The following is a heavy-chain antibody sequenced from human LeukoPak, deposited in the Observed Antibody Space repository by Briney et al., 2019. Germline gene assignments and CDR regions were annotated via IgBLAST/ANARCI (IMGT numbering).Heavy chain of an antibody. J-gene: IGHJ4*02. CDR1: GDSVSSKNAA. Sequence: SQTLSLTCAISGDSVSSKNAACNWIRQSPSRGLEWQGMTYYRSKWYNDYAVSVKGRITINAHTTKNQFSLQLNSVTPEDTAVYYCAREGVGVTMAHWGQGTLVTVSS. CDR3: AREGVGVTMAH. D-gene: IGHD1-26*01. CDR2: TYYRSKWYN. V-gene: IGHV6-1*01.